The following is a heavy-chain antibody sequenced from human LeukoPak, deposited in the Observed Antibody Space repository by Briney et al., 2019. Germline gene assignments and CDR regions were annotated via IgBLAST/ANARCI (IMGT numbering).Heavy chain of an antibody. CDR2: IYYSGST. Sequence: SETLSLTCTVSGGSMSSYYWSWIRQPPGKGREWIGYIYYSGSTNYNPSLKSRVTISVDTSKNQFSLKLSSVTAADTAVYYCARDTSAGAFDYWGQGTLVTVSS. D-gene: IGHD6-25*01. CDR1: GGSMSSYY. J-gene: IGHJ4*02. CDR3: ARDTSAGAFDY. V-gene: IGHV4-59*01.